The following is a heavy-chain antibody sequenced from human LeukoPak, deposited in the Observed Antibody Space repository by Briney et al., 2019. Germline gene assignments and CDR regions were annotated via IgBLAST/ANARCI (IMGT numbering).Heavy chain of an antibody. D-gene: IGHD5-18*01. CDR2: INHSGST. J-gene: IGHJ5*02. Sequence: KSSETLSLTCAVYGGSFSGYYWSWLRQPPGKGLEWIGEINHSGSTNYNPSLKSRVTISVDTSKNQFSLKLSSVTAADTAVYYCARGGRIQLWLKGGNWFDPWGQGTLVTVSS. CDR3: ARGGRIQLWLKGGNWFDP. V-gene: IGHV4-34*01. CDR1: GGSFSGYY.